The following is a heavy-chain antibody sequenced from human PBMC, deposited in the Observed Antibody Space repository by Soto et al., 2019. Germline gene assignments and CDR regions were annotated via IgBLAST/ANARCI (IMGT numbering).Heavy chain of an antibody. CDR1: GFTFSSYW. Sequence: EVQLVESGGGLIQPGGSLRLSCAASGFTFSSYWMHWDRQVPGKGLLWVSRINGDGSTTNYADSVKGRFTISRDNAKNTLYLQMNSLRADDTAVYYSARDKSNWNDAGDYWGQGTLVTVSS. CDR3: ARDKSNWNDAGDY. J-gene: IGHJ4*02. D-gene: IGHD1-20*01. CDR2: INGDGSTT. V-gene: IGHV3-74*01.